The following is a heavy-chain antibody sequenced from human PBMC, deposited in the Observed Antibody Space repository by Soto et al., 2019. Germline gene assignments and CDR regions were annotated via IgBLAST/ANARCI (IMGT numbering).Heavy chain of an antibody. CDR3: AREIRVAARPWGRHYYYGMDV. CDR2: INAGNGNT. V-gene: IGHV1-3*01. J-gene: IGHJ6*02. CDR1: GYTFTSYA. Sequence: ASVKVSCKASGYTFTSYAMHWVRQAPGQRLEGMGWINAGNGNTKYSQKFQGRVTITRDTSASTAYMELSSLRSEDTAVYYCAREIRVAARPWGRHYYYGMDVWGQGTTVTVSS. D-gene: IGHD6-6*01.